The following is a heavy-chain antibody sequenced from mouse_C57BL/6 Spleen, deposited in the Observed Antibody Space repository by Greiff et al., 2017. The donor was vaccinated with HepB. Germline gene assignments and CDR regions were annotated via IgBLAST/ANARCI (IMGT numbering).Heavy chain of an antibody. CDR3: ARSGSSWYFDV. J-gene: IGHJ1*03. CDR1: GYTFTSYW. Sequence: QVQLQQSGAELVMPGASVKLSCKASGYTFTSYWMHWVKQRPGQGLEWIGEIDLSDSYTNYNQKFKGKSTLTVDKSSSTAYMQLSSLTSEDSAVYYCARSGSSWYFDVWGTGTTVTVSS. D-gene: IGHD3-1*01. V-gene: IGHV1-69*01. CDR2: IDLSDSYT.